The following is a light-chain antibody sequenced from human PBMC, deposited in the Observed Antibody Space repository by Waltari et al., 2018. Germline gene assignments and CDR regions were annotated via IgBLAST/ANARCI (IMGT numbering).Light chain of an antibody. CDR2: GAS. CDR3: QQYEHLPGT. J-gene: IGKJ1*01. CDR1: QSVSRT. V-gene: IGKV3D-15*02. Sequence: SCRASQSVSRTLAWYQQKPGQPPRLLIYGASTRATGIPARFSGSGSGTEFSLTISSLQPEDFAAYYCQQYEHLPGTFGQGTKVETK.